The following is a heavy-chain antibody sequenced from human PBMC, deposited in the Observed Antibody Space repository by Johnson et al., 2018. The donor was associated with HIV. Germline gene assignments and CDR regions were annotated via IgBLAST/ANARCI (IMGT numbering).Heavy chain of an antibody. J-gene: IGHJ3*02. Sequence: VQLVESGGGVQRPGGSLRLSCAASGFTFDDFGMGWVRQAPGKGLEWVSGIYSGGSTYYADSVKGRFTISRDNSKNTLYLQMNSLRVADTAVYYCARDRSLWFRELWPRDAFDMWGQGTKITVSS. D-gene: IGHD3-10*01. CDR3: ARDRSLWFRELWPRDAFDM. V-gene: IGHV3-20*04. CDR1: GFTFDDFG. CDR2: IYSGGST.